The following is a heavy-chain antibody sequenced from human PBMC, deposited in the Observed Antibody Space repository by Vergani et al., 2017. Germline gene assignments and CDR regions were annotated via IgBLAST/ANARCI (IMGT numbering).Heavy chain of an antibody. J-gene: IGHJ5*02. V-gene: IGHV1-69*08. CDR3: ARDIVVVVSATQEVGGWFDP. CDR1: GGTFSSYT. D-gene: IGHD2-15*01. CDR2: IIPILGIA. Sequence: QVQLVQSGAEVKKPGSSVKVSCKASGGTFSSYTISWVRQAPGQGLEWMGRIIPILGIANYAQKFQGRVTITADKSTSTAYMELSGLRAEDTAVYYCARDIVVVVSATQEVGGWFDPWGQGTLVTVSS.